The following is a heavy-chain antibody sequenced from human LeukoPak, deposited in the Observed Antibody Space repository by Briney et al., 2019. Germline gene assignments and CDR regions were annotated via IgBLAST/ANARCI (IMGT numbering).Heavy chain of an antibody. Sequence: GGSLRLSCAPSGFTFSRHGMHWVRQAPGKGLEWVAIISNDGSRKYYAHSVEGRFTISRDNSKNTLYLQMDSLRAEDTAVYYCARDRAWNYFDYWGQGTLVTVST. CDR1: GFTFSRHG. D-gene: IGHD3-3*01. CDR3: ARDRAWNYFDY. V-gene: IGHV3-30*03. J-gene: IGHJ4*02. CDR2: ISNDGSRK.